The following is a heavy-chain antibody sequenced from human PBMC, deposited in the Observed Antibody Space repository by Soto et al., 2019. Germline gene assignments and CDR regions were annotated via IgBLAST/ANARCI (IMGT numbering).Heavy chain of an antibody. Sequence: PSETLSLTCTVSGGSVSSGSYYWSWIRQPPGKGLEWIGYIYYSGSTNYNPSLKSRVTISVDTSKNQFSLKLSSVTAADTAVYYCEREHTDSGYISGWGQGTLVTVSS. D-gene: IGHD5-18*01. CDR2: IYYSGST. V-gene: IGHV4-61*01. CDR1: GGSVSSGSYY. CDR3: EREHTDSGYISG. J-gene: IGHJ4*02.